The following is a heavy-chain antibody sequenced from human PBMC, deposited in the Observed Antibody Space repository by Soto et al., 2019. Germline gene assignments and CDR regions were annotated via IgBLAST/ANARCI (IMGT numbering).Heavy chain of an antibody. V-gene: IGHV1-69*06. CDR2: ITPIFGTA. CDR1: GGTFNSYA. Sequence: ASVKVSCKASGGTFNSYAISWVRQAPGQGLEWMGGITPIFGTANYAQKFQGRVTITADKSTSTAYMELSSLRSEDTAVYYCARGNIAAVVSYYCYYGMDVWGQGTTVTVSS. D-gene: IGHD6-13*01. CDR3: ARGNIAAVVSYYCYYGMDV. J-gene: IGHJ6*02.